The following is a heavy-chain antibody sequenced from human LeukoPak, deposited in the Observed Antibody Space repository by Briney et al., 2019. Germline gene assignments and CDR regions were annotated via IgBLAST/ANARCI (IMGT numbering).Heavy chain of an antibody. Sequence: SPSETLSLTCTVSGYSISSGYYWGWIRQPPGKGLEWIGSIYHSGSTYYNPSLKSRVTISVDTSKNQFSLKLSSVTAADTAVYYCASSYGGYYYYYMDVWGKGTTVTISS. D-gene: IGHD1-26*01. CDR3: ASSYGGYYYYYMDV. CDR1: GYSISSGYY. V-gene: IGHV4-38-2*02. J-gene: IGHJ6*03. CDR2: IYHSGST.